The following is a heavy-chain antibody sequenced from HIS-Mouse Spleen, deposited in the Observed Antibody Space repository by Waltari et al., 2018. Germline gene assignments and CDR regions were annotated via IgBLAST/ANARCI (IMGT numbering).Heavy chain of an antibody. V-gene: IGHV4-39*01. J-gene: IGHJ4*02. CDR2: IYYSGST. Sequence: QLQLQESGPGLVKPSETLSLTCTVSGGCISSSSYYWGWIRQPPGKGLEWIGSIYYSGSTYYNPSLKSRVTISVDTSKNQFSLKLSSVTAADTAVYYCARRPVVGATLDYWGQGTLVTVSS. CDR3: ARRPVVGATLDY. D-gene: IGHD1-26*01. CDR1: GGCISSSSYY.